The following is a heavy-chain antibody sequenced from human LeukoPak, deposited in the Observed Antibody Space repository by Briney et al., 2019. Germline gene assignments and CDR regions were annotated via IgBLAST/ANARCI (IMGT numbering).Heavy chain of an antibody. D-gene: IGHD3-9*01. Sequence: GGSLRLSCAASGFTFSDYTINWVRQAPGKGLEWVSAISGSGGSTYYADSVKGRFTISRDNSKNTLYLQMNSLRAEDTAVYYCAKAPYYDILTKPPYFDYWGQGTLVTVSS. V-gene: IGHV3-23*01. J-gene: IGHJ4*02. CDR2: ISGSGGST. CDR1: GFTFSDYT. CDR3: AKAPYYDILTKPPYFDY.